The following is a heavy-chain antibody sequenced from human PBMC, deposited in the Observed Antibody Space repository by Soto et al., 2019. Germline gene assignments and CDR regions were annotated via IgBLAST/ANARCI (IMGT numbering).Heavy chain of an antibody. J-gene: IGHJ3*02. CDR3: AKGGPSPTQHAFDI. CDR1: GFSFSSYD. V-gene: IGHV3-30*18. Sequence: QVHLVESGGGVVQPGRSLRLSCAASGFSFSSYDMHWVRQAPGKGLEWVAMISYDGSDKYFSVSVKGRLTISRANSKNTGSLEMNSLRTKDTAAYYGAKGGPSPTQHAFDIWGQGTMVTVSS. CDR2: ISYDGSDK.